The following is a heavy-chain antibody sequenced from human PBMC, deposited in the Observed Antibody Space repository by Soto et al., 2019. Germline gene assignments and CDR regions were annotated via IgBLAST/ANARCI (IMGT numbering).Heavy chain of an antibody. D-gene: IGHD3-22*01. CDR1: GGSISSSNW. CDR3: ARGSYYYDSSGYYYVGDFDY. CDR2: IYHSGST. V-gene: IGHV4-4*02. J-gene: IGHJ4*02. Sequence: SETLSLTCAVSGGSISSSNWWSWVRQPPGKGLEWIGEIYHSGSTNYNPSLKSRVTISVDKSKNQFSLKLSSVTAADTAVYYCARGSYYYDSSGYYYVGDFDYWGQGTLVTVS.